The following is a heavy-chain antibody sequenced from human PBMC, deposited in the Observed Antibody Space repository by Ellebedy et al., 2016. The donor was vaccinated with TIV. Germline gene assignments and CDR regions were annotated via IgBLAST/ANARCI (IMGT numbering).Heavy chain of an antibody. CDR3: ARYPTRVAAPKYYFDS. D-gene: IGHD6-13*01. J-gene: IGHJ4*02. CDR1: GGSMSNYY. Sequence: SETLSLXXTVSGGSMSNYYWSWIRQPPGKKLEYIGFIYYSGNTNYNPSLKSRVAISIDTSKNHFSLKLNSVTAADTAVYYCARYPTRVAAPKYYFDSWGQGTLVTVSS. CDR2: IYYSGNT. V-gene: IGHV4-59*01.